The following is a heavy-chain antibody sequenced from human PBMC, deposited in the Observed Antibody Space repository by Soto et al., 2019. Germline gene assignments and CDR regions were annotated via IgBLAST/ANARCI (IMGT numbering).Heavy chain of an antibody. D-gene: IGHD1-1*01. CDR2: MNPNSGNT. Sequence: ASVKVSCKASGYTFTSYDINWVRQATGQGLEWMGWMNPNSGNTGYAQKFQGRVTMTRNTSISTAYMELSSLRSEDTAVYYCASFRLSNWNDGGYYDYWGQGTLVTGSS. J-gene: IGHJ4*02. V-gene: IGHV1-8*01. CDR3: ASFRLSNWNDGGYYDY. CDR1: GYTFTSYD.